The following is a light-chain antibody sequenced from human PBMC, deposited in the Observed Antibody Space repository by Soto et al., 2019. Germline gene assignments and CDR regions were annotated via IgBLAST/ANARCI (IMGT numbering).Light chain of an antibody. Sequence: EIVMTQSPAPLSVSPGERATLSCRASQSVSSNLACYQHKPGHAPSLLIYRASTMATSIPARFSGSRSGTEFTLTIRILQSADFEVYYCQQYTNSPLTFGGATKVQIK. CDR1: QSVSSN. V-gene: IGKV3-15*01. J-gene: IGKJ4*01. CDR2: RAS. CDR3: QQYTNSPLT.